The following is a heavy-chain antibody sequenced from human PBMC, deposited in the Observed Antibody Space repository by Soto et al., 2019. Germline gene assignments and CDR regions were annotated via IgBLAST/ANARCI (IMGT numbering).Heavy chain of an antibody. CDR2: ISAHNGNT. Sequence: QVHLVQSGAEVKKPGASVKVSCKCAGYTFTSYGITWVRQAPGQGLEWMGWISAHNGNTDYAQKLQGRVTVTRDTSTSTAYMELRSLRSDDTAVYYCARGRYGDYWGQGALVTVSS. J-gene: IGHJ4*02. CDR1: GYTFTSYG. CDR3: ARGRYGDY. D-gene: IGHD1-1*01. V-gene: IGHV1-18*01.